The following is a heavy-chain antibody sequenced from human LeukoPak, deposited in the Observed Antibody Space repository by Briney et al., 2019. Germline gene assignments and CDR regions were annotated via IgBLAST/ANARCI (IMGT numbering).Heavy chain of an antibody. CDR1: GFTFSSYA. CDR2: ISGSGGST. Sequence: GGSLRLSCAASGFTFSSYAMSWVRQAPGKGLEWVSAISGSGGSTYYADSVQGRFTISRDNSKSTLCLQMHSLRAEDTAVYYCAKQLGYCSDGSCYFPYWGQGTLVTVSS. CDR3: AKQLGYCSDGSCYFPY. V-gene: IGHV3-23*01. D-gene: IGHD2-15*01. J-gene: IGHJ4*02.